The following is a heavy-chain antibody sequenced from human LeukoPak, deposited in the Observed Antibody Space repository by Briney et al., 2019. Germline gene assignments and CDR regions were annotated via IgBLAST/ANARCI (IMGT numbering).Heavy chain of an antibody. Sequence: GRSLRLSCAASGFTFDDYAMHWVRQAPGKGLEWVSGISWNSGSIGYADSVKGRFTISRDNSKNTLYLQMNSLRAEDTAVYYCAKGHLHCSSWGQGTLVTVSS. CDR1: GFTFDDYA. J-gene: IGHJ4*02. D-gene: IGHD6-13*01. CDR3: AKGHLHCSS. CDR2: ISWNSGSI. V-gene: IGHV3-9*01.